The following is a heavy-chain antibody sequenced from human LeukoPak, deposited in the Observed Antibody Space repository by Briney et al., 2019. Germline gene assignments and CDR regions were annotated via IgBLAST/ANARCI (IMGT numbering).Heavy chain of an antibody. Sequence: GGSLRLSCAASGFTFSKYSMNWVRQAPGKGLEWVSYINSGSYSIYYADSVKGRFTISRDNAKDLVYLQMNSLRAEDTAVYYCARDLGGYNFDYWGQGTLLTVSS. V-gene: IGHV3-48*04. J-gene: IGHJ4*02. CDR3: ARDLGGYNFDY. D-gene: IGHD5-24*01. CDR2: INSGSYSI. CDR1: GFTFSKYS.